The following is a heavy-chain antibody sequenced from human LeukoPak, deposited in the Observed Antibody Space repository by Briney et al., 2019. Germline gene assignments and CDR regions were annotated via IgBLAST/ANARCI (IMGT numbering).Heavy chain of an antibody. CDR2: IYYSGST. J-gene: IGHJ4*02. CDR3: ARGAEGALVRLFDY. Sequence: PETLSLTCTVSGGSISSSSYYWGWIRQPPGKGLEWIGSIYYSGSTYYNPSLKSRVTISVDTSKNQFSLKLSSVTAADTAVYYCARGAEGALVRLFDYWGQGTLVTVSS. V-gene: IGHV4-39*07. D-gene: IGHD1-26*01. CDR1: GGSISSSSYY.